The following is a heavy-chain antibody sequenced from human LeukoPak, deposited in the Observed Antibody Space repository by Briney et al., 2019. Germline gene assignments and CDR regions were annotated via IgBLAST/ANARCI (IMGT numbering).Heavy chain of an antibody. CDR2: IKQDGSEK. V-gene: IGHV3-7*05. D-gene: IGHD3-22*01. CDR3: ARKLYYYDTSGYAGWFGP. Sequence: QPGGSLGLSCAASGFTFSTYWMTWVRQAPGKRLEWVANIKQDGSEKYYADSVKGRFTISGDNAKNSLYLQMNSLRAEDTAVYYCARKLYYYDTSGYAGWFGPWGQGTLVTVSS. J-gene: IGHJ5*02. CDR1: GFTFSTYW.